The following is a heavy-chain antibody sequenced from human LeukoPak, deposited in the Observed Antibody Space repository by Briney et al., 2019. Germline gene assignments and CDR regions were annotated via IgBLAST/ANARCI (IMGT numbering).Heavy chain of an antibody. V-gene: IGHV1-2*02. CDR1: GYTFTGYY. J-gene: IGHJ4*02. Sequence: GASVKVSCKASGYTFTGYYMHWVRQAPGQGLEWMGWINPNSGGTHYAQKFQGRVTMTRDTSISTAYMELSRLRADDTAVYYFARDYCSSTSCYTGRVDYWGQGTLVTVSS. CDR2: INPNSGGT. CDR3: ARDYCSSTSCYTGRVDY. D-gene: IGHD2-2*02.